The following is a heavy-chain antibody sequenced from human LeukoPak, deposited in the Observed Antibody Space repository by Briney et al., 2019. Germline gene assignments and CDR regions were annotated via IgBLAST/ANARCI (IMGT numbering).Heavy chain of an antibody. Sequence: GGSLRLSCAASGFTFSSYGMHWVRQAPGKGLEWVAVISYDGSKKYYADSVKGRFTISRDNSKNTLYLQMNSLRAEDTAVYYCAKDLRDYGDYYFDYWGQGTLVTVSS. CDR3: AKDLRDYGDYYFDY. CDR1: GFTFSSYG. J-gene: IGHJ4*02. CDR2: ISYDGSKK. V-gene: IGHV3-30*18. D-gene: IGHD4-17*01.